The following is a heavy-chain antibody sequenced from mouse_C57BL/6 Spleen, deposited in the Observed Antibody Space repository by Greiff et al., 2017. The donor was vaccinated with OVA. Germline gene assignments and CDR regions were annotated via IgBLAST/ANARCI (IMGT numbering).Heavy chain of an antibody. CDR3: ERWAYGKGAVGY. D-gene: IGHD2-1*01. CDR2: INPGSGGT. CDR1: GYAFTNYL. Sequence: QVQLKQSGAELVRPGTSVKVSCKASGYAFTNYLIEWVKQRPGQGLEWIGVINPGSGGTNYNQKFKGKSTLTADKSSSTAYMQLSSLRCEAAAVSVGERWAYGKGAVGYWGQGTSVTVSS. J-gene: IGHJ4*01. V-gene: IGHV1-54*01.